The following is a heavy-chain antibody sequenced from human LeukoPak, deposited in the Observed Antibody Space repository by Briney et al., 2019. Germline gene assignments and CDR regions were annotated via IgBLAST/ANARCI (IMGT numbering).Heavy chain of an antibody. D-gene: IGHD3-3*01. CDR2: IIPIFDTA. CDR1: GGTFSSYA. CDR3: AREGADLTMNWFDP. J-gene: IGHJ5*02. V-gene: IGHV1-69*05. Sequence: ASVKVSCKASGGTFSSYAISWVRQAPGQGLEWMGGIIPIFDTANYAQKFQGRVTITTDESTSTAYMELSSLRSEDTAVYYCAREGADLTMNWFDPWGQGTLVTVSS.